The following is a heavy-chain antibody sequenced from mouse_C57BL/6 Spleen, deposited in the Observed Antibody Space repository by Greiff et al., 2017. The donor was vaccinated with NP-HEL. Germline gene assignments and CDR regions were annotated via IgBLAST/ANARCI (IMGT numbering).Heavy chain of an antibody. Sequence: QVQLQQPGAELVKPGASVKLSCKASGYTFTSYWMQWVKQRPGPGLEWIGEIDPSDSYTNYNQKFKGKATLTVDTSSSTAYMQLSSLTSEDSAVYYCARWGGNFDYWGQGTTLTVSS. J-gene: IGHJ2*01. V-gene: IGHV1-50*01. CDR2: IDPSDSYT. CDR3: ARWGGNFDY. CDR1: GYTFTSYW.